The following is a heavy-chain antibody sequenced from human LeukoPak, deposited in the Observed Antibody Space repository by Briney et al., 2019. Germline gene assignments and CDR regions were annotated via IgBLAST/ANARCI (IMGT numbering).Heavy chain of an antibody. CDR3: ARGYGYCGGVCYDY. CDR2: VYTGGIT. D-gene: IGHD2-21*02. Sequence: GGSLRLSCAASGFTVSTSYMSWVRQAPGKGLEWVSVVYTGGITYYADSVKGRFTISRDNSKNTLYLQMNSLRAEDTAVYYCARGYGYCGGVCYDYWGQGTLVTVSS. V-gene: IGHV3-53*01. CDR1: GFTVSTSY. J-gene: IGHJ4*02.